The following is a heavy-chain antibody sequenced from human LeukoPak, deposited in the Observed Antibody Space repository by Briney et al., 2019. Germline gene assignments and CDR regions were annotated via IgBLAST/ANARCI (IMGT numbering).Heavy chain of an antibody. D-gene: IGHD3-9*01. CDR2: IKPNSGGT. J-gene: IGHJ4*02. CDR3: ARGPHGRIYDILTGFDY. V-gene: IGHV1-2*02. CDR1: GYTFTGYY. Sequence: ASVKVSCKASGYTFTGYYMHWVRQAPGQGLEWMGWIKPNSGGTNYAQKFQGRVTMTRDTSISTAYMELSRLRSDDTAVYYCARGPHGRIYDILTGFDYWGQGTLVTVSS.